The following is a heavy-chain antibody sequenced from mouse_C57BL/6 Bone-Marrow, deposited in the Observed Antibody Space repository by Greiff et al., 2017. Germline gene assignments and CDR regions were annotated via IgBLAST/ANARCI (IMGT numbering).Heavy chain of an antibody. V-gene: IGHV1-82*01. J-gene: IGHJ3*01. CDR2: IYPGDGDT. CDR1: GYAFSSSW. CDR3: ASLGWFSY. Sequence: QVQLKQSGPELVKPGASVKISCKASGYAFSSSWMNWVKQRPGKGLEWIGRIYPGDGDTYYNGKFKGKATLTADKSSSTAYMQLSSLTSEYAAVYYCASLGWFSYWGQGTLVTVSA.